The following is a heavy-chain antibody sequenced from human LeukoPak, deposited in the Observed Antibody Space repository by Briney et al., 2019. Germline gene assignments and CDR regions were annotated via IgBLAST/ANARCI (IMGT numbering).Heavy chain of an antibody. CDR3: ARHRFAGGDAFDI. Sequence: ASVKVSCKASGYAFTSYYMHWVRQAPGQGLEWMGIINPTGGSTNYAQKFQGRVTMTRDTSTSTVYMELSSLRSEDTAVYYCARHRFAGGDAFDIWGQGTMVTVSS. CDR1: GYAFTSYY. CDR2: INPTGGST. D-gene: IGHD3-16*01. J-gene: IGHJ3*02. V-gene: IGHV1-46*01.